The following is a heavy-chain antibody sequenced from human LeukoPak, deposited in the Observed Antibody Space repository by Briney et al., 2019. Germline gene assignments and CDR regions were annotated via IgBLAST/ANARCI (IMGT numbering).Heavy chain of an antibody. J-gene: IGHJ2*01. V-gene: IGHV3-30*04. CDR2: ISYDGSNK. CDR1: GFTFSSYA. Sequence: GGSLRLSCAASGFTFSSYAMHWVRQAPGKGLEWVAVISYDGSNKYYADSVKGRFTISRDNPKNTLYLQMNSLRAEDTAVYYCARAGGGPTTLYWYFDLWGRGTLVTVSS. D-gene: IGHD1-7*01. CDR3: ARAGGGPTTLYWYFDL.